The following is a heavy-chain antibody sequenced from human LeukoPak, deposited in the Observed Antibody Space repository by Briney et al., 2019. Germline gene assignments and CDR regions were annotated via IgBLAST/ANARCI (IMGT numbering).Heavy chain of an antibody. CDR3: ARGEGRPTYYDFWSGFDNWFDP. Sequence: ASVKVSCKASGYTFTGYYMHWVRQAPGQGLEWMGWINPNSGGTNYAQKFQGRVTMTRDTSISTAYMELSRLRSDDTAVYYCARGEGRPTYYDFWSGFDNWFDPWGQGTLVTVSS. V-gene: IGHV1-2*02. CDR1: GYTFTGYY. J-gene: IGHJ5*02. CDR2: INPNSGGT. D-gene: IGHD3-3*01.